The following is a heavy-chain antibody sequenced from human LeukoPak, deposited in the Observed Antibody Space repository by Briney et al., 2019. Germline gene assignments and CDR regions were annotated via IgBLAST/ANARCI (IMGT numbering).Heavy chain of an antibody. CDR1: GGSFSGYY. CDR2: INHSGST. CDR3: ARRSTYYFDSRGYPSEAFNI. V-gene: IGHV4-34*01. Sequence: PSETLSLTCAVYGGSFSGYYWSWIRQPPGKGLEWIGEINHSGSTNYNPSLKSRVTISVDTSKNQFSLKLSSVTAADTAVYYCARRSTYYFDSRGYPSEAFNIWGQGTMVTVSS. D-gene: IGHD3-22*01. J-gene: IGHJ3*02.